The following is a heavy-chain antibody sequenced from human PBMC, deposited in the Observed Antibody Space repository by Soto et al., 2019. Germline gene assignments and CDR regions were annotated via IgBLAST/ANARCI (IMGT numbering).Heavy chain of an antibody. CDR2: ISYDGSNK. CDR3: AKDWGAWAYCGGDCYSGEDY. J-gene: IGHJ4*02. D-gene: IGHD2-21*02. V-gene: IGHV3-30*18. CDR1: GFTFSSYG. Sequence: QVQLVETGGGVVQPGRSLRLSCAASGFTFSSYGMHWVRQAPGKGLEWVAVISYDGSNKYYADSVKGRFTSSRDNSKNTLYLQMNSLRAEGTAVYYCAKDWGAWAYCGGDCYSGEDYWGQGTLVTVSS.